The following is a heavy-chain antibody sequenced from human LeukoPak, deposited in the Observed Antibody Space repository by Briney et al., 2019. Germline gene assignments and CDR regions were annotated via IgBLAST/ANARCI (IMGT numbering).Heavy chain of an antibody. CDR2: ISYDGSTK. Sequence: PGGSLRLSCAASGFTFSSYGMHWVRQAPGKGLEWVAFISYDGSTKYYADSVKGRFTISRDNSKNTLYLQMNSLRAEGTAVYYCAKETMSGYYMFDYWGQGTLVTVSS. CDR1: GFTFSSYG. V-gene: IGHV3-30*02. J-gene: IGHJ4*02. D-gene: IGHD3-3*01. CDR3: AKETMSGYYMFDY.